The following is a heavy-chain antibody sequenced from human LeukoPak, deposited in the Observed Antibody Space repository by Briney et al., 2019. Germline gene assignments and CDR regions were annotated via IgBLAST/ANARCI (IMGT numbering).Heavy chain of an antibody. CDR1: GFTFRSFA. D-gene: IGHD2-21*01. CDR3: AKKEGDTYFSWYMDA. V-gene: IGHV3-23*01. J-gene: IGHJ6*03. Sequence: GGSLRLSCAASGFTFRSFAMSWVRQAPGKGLEWVSGIGSGRTTFYADSVKGRFTISRDNSKNTLYLQMNSLRAEDTAIYYCAKKEGDTYFSWYMDAWGKGTTVTVSS. CDR2: IGSGRTT.